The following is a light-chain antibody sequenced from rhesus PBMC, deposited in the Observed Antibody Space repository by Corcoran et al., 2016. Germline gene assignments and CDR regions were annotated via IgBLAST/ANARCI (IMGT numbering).Light chain of an antibody. CDR3: QHDYDNPYS. CDR1: QHIYSN. CDR2: AAS. Sequence: DIQMTQSPSALSASVGDRVTISCRASQHIYSNLAWYQQKPGKAPKLLINAASSLQTGSPSRFSGSGAGTDCTLTISSLQPEDSAAYYCQHDYDNPYSFGQGTKVEIK. V-gene: IGKV1-44*03. J-gene: IGKJ2*01.